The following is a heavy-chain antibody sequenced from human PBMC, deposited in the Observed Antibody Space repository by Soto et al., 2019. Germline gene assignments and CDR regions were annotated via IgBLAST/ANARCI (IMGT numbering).Heavy chain of an antibody. CDR3: ARGNVRFAPSSGAALTRSYYDGMDV. CDR1: GGSFSGYY. J-gene: IGHJ6*02. Sequence: SETLSLTCAVYGGSFSGYYWSWIRQPPGKGLEWIGEINHRGSTNYNPSLNGRVTTSVDTSKNQFSLKLTSVTAADTAVYYCARGNVRFAPSSGAALTRSYYDGMDVWGQGTTVTVSS. CDR2: INHRGST. D-gene: IGHD6-19*01. V-gene: IGHV4-34*01.